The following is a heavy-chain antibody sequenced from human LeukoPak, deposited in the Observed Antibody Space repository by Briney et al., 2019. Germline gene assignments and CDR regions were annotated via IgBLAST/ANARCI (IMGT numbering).Heavy chain of an antibody. J-gene: IGHJ4*02. D-gene: IGHD3-22*01. Sequence: GGSLRLSCAASGFTFSDYYMSWIRQAPGKGLEWVSYISGSSSYTNYADSVKGRFTISRDNAKNSLYLQMDSLRAEDTAEYYCAKEGRLTVAAVVVENYFDYWGQGTPVTVSA. V-gene: IGHV3-11*05. CDR1: GFTFSDYY. CDR3: AKEGRLTVAAVVVENYFDY. CDR2: ISGSSSYT.